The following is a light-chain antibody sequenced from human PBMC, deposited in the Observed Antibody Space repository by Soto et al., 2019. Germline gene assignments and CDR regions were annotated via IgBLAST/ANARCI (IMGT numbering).Light chain of an antibody. V-gene: IGKV1-5*01. CDR1: ESITNR. CDR2: DAS. Sequence: DIQMTQSPSTLSASVGDRVTITCRTSESITNRLAWYQQKTGKAPTVLIYDASNLQGGVPSQFSGSGFGTEFLLTRSSLQPEDFTTHSCQHYGGLWTFGQGTKVEIK. CDR3: QHYGGLWT. J-gene: IGKJ1*01.